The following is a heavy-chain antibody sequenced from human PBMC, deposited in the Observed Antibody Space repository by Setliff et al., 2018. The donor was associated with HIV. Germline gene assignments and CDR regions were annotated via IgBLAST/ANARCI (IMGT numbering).Heavy chain of an antibody. CDR3: ATSFGSGVAPFDN. Sequence: VSCKASEATFNSYTIHWVRQTPGQGLEWMGRTIPVLSMSNFALKFQGRGSIFADKSTSTAYLGLNGLTSEDTAIYYCATSFGSGVAPFDNWGQGTLVTVS. D-gene: IGHD3-10*01. J-gene: IGHJ4*02. CDR1: EATFNSYT. CDR2: TIPVLSMS. V-gene: IGHV1-69*02.